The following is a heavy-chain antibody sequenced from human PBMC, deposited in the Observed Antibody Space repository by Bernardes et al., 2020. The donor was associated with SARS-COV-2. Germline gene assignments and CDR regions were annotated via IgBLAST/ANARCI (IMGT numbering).Heavy chain of an antibody. CDR3: ARSRYDSSGYSQAFDY. CDR1: GFSLTPSGLG. CDR2: IYWDDDK. J-gene: IGHJ4*02. V-gene: IGHV2-5*02. Sequence: SGPTLVKPTQPLTLTCTFSGFSLTPSGLGVGWIRQPPGKALEWLAVIYWDDDKRHSPSRKSRLTITKDTSKDQVVLTMTNMDPVDTATYYCARSRYDSSGYSQAFDYWGQGTLVTVSS. D-gene: IGHD3-22*01.